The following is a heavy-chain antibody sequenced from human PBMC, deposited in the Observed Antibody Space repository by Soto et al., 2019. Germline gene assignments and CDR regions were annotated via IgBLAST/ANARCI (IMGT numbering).Heavy chain of an antibody. V-gene: IGHV1-2*04. J-gene: IGHJ6*02. CDR2: INPNSGGT. CDR3: ARDLEYYYDSSGYYPDNYGMDV. CDR1: GYTFTGYY. D-gene: IGHD3-22*01. Sequence: ASVKVSCKASGYTFTGYYMHGVRQAPGQGLEWMGWINPNSGGTNYAQKFQGWVTMTRDTSISTAYMELGRLRSDDTAMYYCARDLEYYYDSSGYYPDNYGMDVWGQGTTVTVSS.